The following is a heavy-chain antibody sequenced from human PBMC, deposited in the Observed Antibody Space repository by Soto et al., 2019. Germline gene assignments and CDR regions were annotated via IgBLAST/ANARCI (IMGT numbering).Heavy chain of an antibody. CDR1: GFTFSNAW. V-gene: IGHV3-15*01. D-gene: IGHD2-8*01. Sequence: GGSLRLSCAASGFTFSNAWMSWVRQAPGKGLEWVGRIKSKTDGGTTDYAAPVKGRFTISRDDSKNTLYLQMNSLKTEDTAVYYCTTALTSYRCTNGVCYYHDYWGQGTLVTVSS. J-gene: IGHJ4*02. CDR3: TTALTSYRCTNGVCYYHDY. CDR2: IKSKTDGGTT.